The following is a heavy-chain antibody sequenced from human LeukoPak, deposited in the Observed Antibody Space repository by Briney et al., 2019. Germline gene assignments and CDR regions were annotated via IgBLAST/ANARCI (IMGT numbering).Heavy chain of an antibody. J-gene: IGHJ3*02. D-gene: IGHD1-14*01. CDR2: IYHSGSI. Sequence: SETLSLTCTVSGGSISSSSYYWGWIRQPPGKGLEWIGSIYHSGSIYYNPSLKSRVTISVDTSKNQFSLKLSSVTAADTAVYYCARAGPPRMGGAFDIWGQGTMVTVSS. V-gene: IGHV4-39*07. CDR3: ARAGPPRMGGAFDI. CDR1: GGSISSSSYY.